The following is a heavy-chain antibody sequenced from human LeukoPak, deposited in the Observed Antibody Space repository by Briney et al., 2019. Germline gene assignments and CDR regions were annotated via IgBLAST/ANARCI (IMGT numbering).Heavy chain of an antibody. Sequence: SQTLSLTCVISGDYVSKNSVSWNWIRQSPSRGLEWLGRTYYKSKWYNDYAEFVKSRIIITSDTSKNQLSLQLKSVTPEDTAVYYCARAPEYDSSFVYAPEFDPWGQGVLVTVSS. D-gene: IGHD2/OR15-2a*01. CDR3: ARAPEYDSSFVYAPEFDP. CDR2: TYYKSKWYN. CDR1: GDYVSKNSVS. J-gene: IGHJ5*02. V-gene: IGHV6-1*01.